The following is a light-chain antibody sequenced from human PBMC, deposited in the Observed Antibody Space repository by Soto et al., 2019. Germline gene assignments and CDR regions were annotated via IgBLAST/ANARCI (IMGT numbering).Light chain of an antibody. V-gene: IGKV3-15*01. CDR2: GPS. Sequence: EIVVTQSPATLSVSPGERATLSCRASQSVSNKVAWYHQKPGQAPRLLIYGPSTRASGVPPRFSGSGYGREFTLTISSLQSEDYGVYYCHQYNDWPPAFGQGTKVEIK. CDR1: QSVSNK. CDR3: HQYNDWPPA. J-gene: IGKJ1*01.